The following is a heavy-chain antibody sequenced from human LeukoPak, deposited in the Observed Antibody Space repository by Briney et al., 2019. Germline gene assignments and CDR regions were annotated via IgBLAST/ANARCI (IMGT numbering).Heavy chain of an antibody. J-gene: IGHJ6*02. CDR1: GITFDDYA. CDR3: AKDRWFGELLNGMDV. V-gene: IGHV3-9*01. D-gene: IGHD3-10*01. Sequence: GGSLRLSCAASGITFDDYAMHWVRQAPGKGLEWVSGISWNSGSIGYADSVKGRFTISRDNAKNSLYLQMNSLRAEDTALCYCAKDRWFGELLNGMDVWGQGTTVTVSS. CDR2: ISWNSGSI.